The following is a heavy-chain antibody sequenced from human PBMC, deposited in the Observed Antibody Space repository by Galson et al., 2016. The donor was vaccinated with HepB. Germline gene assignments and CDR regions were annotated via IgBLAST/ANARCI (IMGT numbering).Heavy chain of an antibody. CDR1: GYTFTTYA. CDR3: ATEEFDC. Sequence: SSKASGYTFTTYAIHWVRQAPGQRPEWMGWINAGNGNTQYSQKFQGRVTITRDTSASTAYMLLISLRSEDTAVYYCATEEFDCWGQGTLVTVSS. V-gene: IGHV1-3*01. CDR2: INAGNGNT. J-gene: IGHJ4*02.